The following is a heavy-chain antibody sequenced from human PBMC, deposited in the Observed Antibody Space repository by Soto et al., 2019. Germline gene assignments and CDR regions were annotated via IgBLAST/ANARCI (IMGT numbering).Heavy chain of an antibody. D-gene: IGHD3-22*01. Sequence: GGSLRLSCAASGFPFSSYVTSWVRQAPGKGLEWVSGISGGGSNTFYADYVKGRFTISRDNSKNTLYLEMNSLRAEDTAVYYCVVDTSGLLDYWGQGTQVTVSS. V-gene: IGHV3-23*01. CDR2: ISGGGSNT. CDR3: VVDTSGLLDY. CDR1: GFPFSSYV. J-gene: IGHJ4*02.